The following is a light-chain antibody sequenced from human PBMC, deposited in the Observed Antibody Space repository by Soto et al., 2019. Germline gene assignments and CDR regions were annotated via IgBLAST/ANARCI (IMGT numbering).Light chain of an antibody. J-gene: IGKJ5*01. CDR3: QQRSNWPIT. CDR2: DAS. CDR1: QSVSNNY. V-gene: IGKV3-11*01. Sequence: ESVLAQSPDTLSFSPGEGATLSCRASQSVSNNYLAWYQQKPGQAPRLLIYDASNRATGTPARFSGSGSGTDFTLTISSLEPEDFAVYYCQQRSNWPITFGQGTRLEIK.